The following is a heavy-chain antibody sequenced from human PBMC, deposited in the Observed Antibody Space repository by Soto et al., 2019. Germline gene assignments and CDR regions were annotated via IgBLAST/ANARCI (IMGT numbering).Heavy chain of an antibody. D-gene: IGHD3-9*01. CDR1: GFSLSTSGVG. CDR3: AHRRPNSDILTGWGYWFDP. V-gene: IGHV2-5*02. CDR2: IYWDDDK. Sequence: QITLKESGPTLVKPTQTLTLTCTFSGFSLSTSGVGVGWIRQPPGKALEWLALIYWDDDKRYSPSLKSRLTITKDTSKNQVVLTMTNMDPVDTATYYCAHRRPNSDILTGWGYWFDPWGQGTLVTVSS. J-gene: IGHJ5*02.